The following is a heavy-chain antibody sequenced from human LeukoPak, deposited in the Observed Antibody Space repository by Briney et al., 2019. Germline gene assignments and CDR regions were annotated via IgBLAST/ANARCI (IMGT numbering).Heavy chain of an antibody. CDR3: AARSGQLFDF. D-gene: IGHD6-13*01. Sequence: SETLSLTCTVSGASISSTGFYWGWIRQSPGKGLEWIGSIYYGGNTYYKPSLESRVAISVDTTKNQFSLKFNSVTAADTAVYYCAARSGQLFDFWGQGILVTVSS. V-gene: IGHV4-39*07. CDR1: GASISSTGFY. CDR2: IYYGGNT. J-gene: IGHJ4*02.